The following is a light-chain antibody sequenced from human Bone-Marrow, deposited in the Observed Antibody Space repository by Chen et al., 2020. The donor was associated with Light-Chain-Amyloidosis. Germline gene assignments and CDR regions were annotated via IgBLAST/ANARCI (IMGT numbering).Light chain of an antibody. Sequence: QSVLPQPPSASGTPGQTVTISCSGTSSNIGSNYVSWFQQLPGSAPKLLIYTNDQRPSGVPDRISGSKSGTSASLTISGLRSEDEADYYCAAWDDSLSGFFVFGTGTTVTVL. J-gene: IGLJ1*01. CDR1: SSNIGSNY. CDR2: TND. CDR3: AAWDDSLSGFFV. V-gene: IGLV1-47*01.